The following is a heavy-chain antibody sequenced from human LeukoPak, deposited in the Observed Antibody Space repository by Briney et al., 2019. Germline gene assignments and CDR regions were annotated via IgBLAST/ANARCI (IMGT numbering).Heavy chain of an antibody. CDR1: GFTFSSYS. CDR3: ARDSYDILTGYFYY. V-gene: IGHV3-21*01. Sequence: GGSLRLSCVASGFTFSSYSMNWVRQAPGKGLEWVSSISSSSYIYYADSVKGRFTISRDNAKNSLYLQMNSLRAEDTAVYYCARDSYDILTGYFYYWGQGTLVTVSS. J-gene: IGHJ4*02. D-gene: IGHD3-9*01. CDR2: ISSSSYI.